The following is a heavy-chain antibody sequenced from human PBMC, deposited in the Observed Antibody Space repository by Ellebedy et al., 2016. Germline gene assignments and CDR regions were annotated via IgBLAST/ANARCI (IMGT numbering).Heavy chain of an antibody. V-gene: IGHV4-59*02. CDR1: GGSVDTYY. CDR3: ARGLYFDSSGYFYWFDP. J-gene: IGHJ5*02. CDR2: VFYVGST. Sequence: SETLSLXXTVSGGSVDTYYWTWIRQSPGKGLEWIGYVFYVGSTKYNPSLKSRVTMSVDTSKNQFSLKLKSVTAADTATYYCARGLYFDSSGYFYWFDPWGQGTLVTVSS. D-gene: IGHD3-22*01.